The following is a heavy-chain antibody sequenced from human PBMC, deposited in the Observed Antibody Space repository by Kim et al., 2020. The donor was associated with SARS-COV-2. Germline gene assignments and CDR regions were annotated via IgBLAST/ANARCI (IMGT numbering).Heavy chain of an antibody. CDR3: VRRLKSGGY. Sequence: GDTDYAQNFQGRVTMTRDTSITTAYMEMSSLTSDDTAVYFCVRRLKSGGYWGQGTLVTVSS. J-gene: IGHJ4*02. V-gene: IGHV1-2*02. CDR2: GDT. D-gene: IGHD1-26*01.